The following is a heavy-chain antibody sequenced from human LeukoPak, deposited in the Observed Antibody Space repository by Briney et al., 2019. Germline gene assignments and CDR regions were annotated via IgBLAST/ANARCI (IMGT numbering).Heavy chain of an antibody. D-gene: IGHD3-22*01. Sequence: SVKVSCKASGGTFSSYAISWVRQAPGQGLEWMGRIIPILGIANYAQKFQGRVTITADKSTSTAYMELSSLRSEDTAVYYCARDMTDYYDSSGSWGQGTLVTVSS. V-gene: IGHV1-69*04. CDR3: ARDMTDYYDSSGS. CDR2: IIPILGIA. CDR1: GGTFSSYA. J-gene: IGHJ4*02.